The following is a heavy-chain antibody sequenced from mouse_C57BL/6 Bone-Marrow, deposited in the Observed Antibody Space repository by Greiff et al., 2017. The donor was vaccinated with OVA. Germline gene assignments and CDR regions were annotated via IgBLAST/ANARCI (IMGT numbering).Heavy chain of an antibody. D-gene: IGHD1-1*01. J-gene: IGHJ1*03. CDR3: ARLLRFNWYFDD. V-gene: IGHV1-53*01. CDR2: INTSNGGT. CDR1: GFTFTSYW. Sequence: VQLQQSGTELVKPGASVKLSCKASGFTFTSYWMHWVKQRPGQGLEWLGNINTSNGGTNYTAKFKSKATLTVDTSSSTAYMQLSSLTSEDSAVYYCARLLRFNWYFDDWGKGTTVTVSS.